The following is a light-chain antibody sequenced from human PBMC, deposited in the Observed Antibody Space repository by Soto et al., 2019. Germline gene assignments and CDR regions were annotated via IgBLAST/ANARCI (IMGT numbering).Light chain of an antibody. V-gene: IGKV3-15*01. CDR2: GAS. CDR3: QHRSNWPLT. CDR1: QGVSSN. J-gene: IGKJ4*01. Sequence: EIVMTQSPATLSVSPGERATLSCRASQGVSSNLAWYQQKPGQSPRLLIYGASSRATGIPVRFSGSGSGTDFTLTISSLEPEDFAVYYCQHRSNWPLTFGGGTKVDIK.